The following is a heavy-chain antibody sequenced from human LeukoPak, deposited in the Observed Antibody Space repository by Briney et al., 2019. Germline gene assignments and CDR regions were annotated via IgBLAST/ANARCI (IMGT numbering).Heavy chain of an antibody. CDR1: GFPFSSYS. CDR2: IKPDGTTK. Sequence: GGSLRLSCAASGFPFSSYSMTWVRQVPGKGLEWVANIKPDGTTKFYVDSVKGRFTISRDNALNSLYLQMNSLRAEDTAIYYCARSIPYGTTWYGRSDYWGQGTLVTVSS. J-gene: IGHJ4*02. V-gene: IGHV3-7*03. CDR3: ARSIPYGTTWYGRSDY. D-gene: IGHD6-13*01.